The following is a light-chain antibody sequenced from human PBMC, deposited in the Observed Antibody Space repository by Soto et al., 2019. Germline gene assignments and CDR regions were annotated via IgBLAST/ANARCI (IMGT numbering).Light chain of an antibody. V-gene: IGLV1-51*01. Sequence: QSVLTQPPSVSATPGQKVTISCPGSGSNLGRNYVSWYQQLPGTSPKLLIYDNVYRFSGIPDRFSASKSGTSATLGITGLQTGDEGDYYCGSWDNILRAYVFGTGTKVTVL. J-gene: IGLJ1*01. CDR2: DNV. CDR3: GSWDNILRAYV. CDR1: GSNLGRNY.